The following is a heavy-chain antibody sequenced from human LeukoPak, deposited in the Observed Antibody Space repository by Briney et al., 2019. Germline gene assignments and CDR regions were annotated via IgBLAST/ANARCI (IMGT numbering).Heavy chain of an antibody. D-gene: IGHD2-2*01. J-gene: IGHJ4*02. CDR3: ARTYCTSTSCSFDY. CDR2: INPNSGGT. V-gene: IGHV1-2*04. CDR1: GYTFTGYY. Sequence: GASVRVSCNASGYTFTGYYMHWVRQAPGQGLEWMGWINPNSGGTNYAQKFQGWVTMTRDTSISTAYMELSRLRSDDTAVYYCARTYCTSTSCSFDYWGQGTLVTVSS.